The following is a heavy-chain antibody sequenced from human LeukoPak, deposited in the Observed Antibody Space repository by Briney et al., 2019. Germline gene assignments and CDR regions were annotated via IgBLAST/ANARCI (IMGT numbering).Heavy chain of an antibody. CDR3: TRGSQWELLGSCDY. V-gene: IGHV3-48*04. J-gene: IGHJ4*02. CDR1: GFTFTTYS. Sequence: GGSLRLSCAASGFTFTTYSMIWVRQAPGKGLEWVSYISRSSSSAHYADSVKGRFTISRDNAKSSVYLQMNSLRAEDTAVYYCTRGSQWELLGSCDYWGQGTLVSVSS. D-gene: IGHD1-26*01. CDR2: ISRSSSSA.